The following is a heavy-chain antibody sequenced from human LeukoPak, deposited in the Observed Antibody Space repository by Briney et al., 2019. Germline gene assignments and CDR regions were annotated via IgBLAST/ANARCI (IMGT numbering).Heavy chain of an antibody. D-gene: IGHD3-22*01. J-gene: IGHJ6*02. CDR3: AKAAYYYDSKYGMDV. V-gene: IGHV3-53*05. CDR2: IYSGGST. CDR1: GFTVSSNY. Sequence: GSLRLSCAASGFTVSSNYMSWVRQAPGKGLEWVSVIYSGGSTYYADSVKGRFTISRDNSKNTLYLQMNSLRAEDTAVYYCAKAAYYYDSKYGMDVWGQGTTVTVSS.